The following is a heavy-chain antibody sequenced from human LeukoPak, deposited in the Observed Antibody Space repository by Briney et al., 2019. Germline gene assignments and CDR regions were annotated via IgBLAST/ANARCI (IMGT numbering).Heavy chain of an antibody. CDR1: GFTFSNYA. D-gene: IGHD3-10*01. V-gene: IGHV3-23*01. J-gene: IGHJ4*02. CDR3: AKDPFGYGSGSPRYFDY. Sequence: GGSLRLSCAASGFTFSNYAMNWVRQAPGKGLEWVSGTCGSDGSTYYADSVKGRFTISRDNSKNTLYLQMNSLRAEDTAVYFCAKDPFGYGSGSPRYFDYWGQGTLVTVSS. CDR2: TCGSDGST.